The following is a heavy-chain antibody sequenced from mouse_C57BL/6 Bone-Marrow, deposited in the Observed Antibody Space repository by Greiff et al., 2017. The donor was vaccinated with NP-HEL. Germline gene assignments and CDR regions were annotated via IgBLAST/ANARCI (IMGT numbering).Heavy chain of an antibody. CDR2: IYPRDGST. CDR3: ARPGRYYAMDY. V-gene: IGHV1-85*01. J-gene: IGHJ4*01. Sequence: VQLQQSGPELVKPGASVKLSCKASGYTFTSYDINWVKQRPGQGLEWIGWIYPRDGSTKYTEKFKGKATLTVDTSSSTAYMELHSLTSEDSAVYFCARPGRYYAMDYWGQGTSVTVSS. CDR1: GYTFTSYD.